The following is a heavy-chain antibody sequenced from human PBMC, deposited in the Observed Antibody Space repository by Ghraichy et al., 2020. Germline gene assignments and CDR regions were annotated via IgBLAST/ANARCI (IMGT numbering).Heavy chain of an antibody. V-gene: IGHV4-59*01. D-gene: IGHD3-10*02. CDR3: ARDGAPPYVFVWVG. Sequence: SETLSLTCTVSGGPISTYYWSWIRQSPGKGLEWIGYIYYTGTTNYNPSFKSRVTMSIDSPKNQVSLRLSSVTAADTAVYYCARDGAPPYVFVWVGWGRGTLVTVSS. CDR1: GGPISTYY. CDR2: IYYTGTT. J-gene: IGHJ4*02.